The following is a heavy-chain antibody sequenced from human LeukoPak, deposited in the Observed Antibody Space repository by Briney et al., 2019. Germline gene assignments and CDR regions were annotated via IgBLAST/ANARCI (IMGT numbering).Heavy chain of an antibody. CDR1: GGTFSSYA. CDR2: IIPIFGTA. J-gene: IGHJ4*02. Sequence: RASVKVSCKASGGTFSSYAISWVRQAPGQGLEWMGGIIPIFGTANYAQKFQGRVTITADESTSTAYMELSSLRSEDTAVYYCAREGGSGSYMDYYFDYWGQGTLVTVSS. D-gene: IGHD3-10*01. V-gene: IGHV1-69*13. CDR3: AREGGSGSYMDYYFDY.